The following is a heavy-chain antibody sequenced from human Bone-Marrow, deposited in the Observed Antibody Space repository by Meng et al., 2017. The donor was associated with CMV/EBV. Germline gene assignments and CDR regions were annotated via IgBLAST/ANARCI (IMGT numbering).Heavy chain of an antibody. CDR2: ISSSSSYI. J-gene: IGHJ4*02. D-gene: IGHD3-10*01. V-gene: IGHV3-21*01. CDR1: GFTVSSNY. CDR3: ARLWGVRGYYFDY. Sequence: GESLKISCAASGFTVSSNYMSWVRQAPGKGLEWVSSISSSSSYIYYADSVKGRFTISRDNAKNSLYLQMNSLRAEDTAVYYCARLWGVRGYYFDYWGQGTMVTVSS.